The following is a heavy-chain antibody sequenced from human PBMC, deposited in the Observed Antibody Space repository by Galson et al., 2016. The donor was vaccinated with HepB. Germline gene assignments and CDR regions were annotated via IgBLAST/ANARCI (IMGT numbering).Heavy chain of an antibody. CDR1: GFTFADYT. V-gene: IGHV3-49*03. D-gene: IGHD3-10*01. CDR2: IRGTTYGQTP. CDR3: TFVTIFRGAPRNFYYSGMDV. Sequence: SLRLSCATSGFTFADYTWSWFRQAPGKGLEWVALIRGTTYGQTPNYAASVEGRFTVSRDDSQGIAYLETGSLKTEDTGVYYCTFVTIFRGAPRNFYYSGMDVWGRGTTVTVSS. J-gene: IGHJ6*02.